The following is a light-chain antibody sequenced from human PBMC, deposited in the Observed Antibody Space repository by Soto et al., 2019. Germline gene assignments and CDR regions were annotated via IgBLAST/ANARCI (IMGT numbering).Light chain of an antibody. J-gene: IGLJ1*01. Sequence: QSALTQPPSASGTPGQRVTISCSGSSSNIGSNTVNWYQQLPGTAPKLLIYSNNQRPSGVPDRFSGSKSGTSASLAISGLQSEVEANYYCAAWDDSLNANVFGTGTKVT. CDR3: AAWDDSLNANV. CDR1: SSNIGSNT. CDR2: SNN. V-gene: IGLV1-44*01.